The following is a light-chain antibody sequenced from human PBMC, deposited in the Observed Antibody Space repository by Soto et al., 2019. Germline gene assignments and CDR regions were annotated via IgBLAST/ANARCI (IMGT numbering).Light chain of an antibody. J-gene: IGLJ2*01. CDR1: NIGSKS. CDR3: QVWNDSGDHAI. V-gene: IGLV3-21*04. CDR2: YDK. Sequence: SYELTQSPSISVAPGQTARVTCGADNIGSKSVHWYQQKPGQAPVLVIYYDKDRPSGIPDRFSGSNSGNTATLTISRVESGDEADYYCQVWNDSGDHAIFGGGTKLPVL.